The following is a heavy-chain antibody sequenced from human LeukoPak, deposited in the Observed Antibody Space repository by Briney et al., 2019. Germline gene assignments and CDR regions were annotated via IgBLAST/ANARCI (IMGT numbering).Heavy chain of an antibody. CDR1: GFTFSDYY. CDR2: ISSSSSYI. D-gene: IGHD2-21*02. V-gene: IGHV3-11*06. CDR3: ARDPQTETYFHY. J-gene: IGHJ4*02. Sequence: PGGSLRLSCAASGFTFSDYYMSWIRQAPGKGLEWVSYISSSSSYIDYADSVKGRFTISRDNAQNSLYLQMNSLRAEDTAVYYCARDPQTETYFHYWGQGTLVSVSS.